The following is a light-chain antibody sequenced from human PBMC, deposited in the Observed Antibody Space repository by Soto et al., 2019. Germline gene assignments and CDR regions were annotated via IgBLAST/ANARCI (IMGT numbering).Light chain of an antibody. CDR1: QTISSNN. CDR3: QQYGSWT. Sequence: EIVLTQSPGTLSVSPGERATLSCRASQTISSNNLAWYQQKPGQAPSLLIYGTSSTATGIPDRFSGSGSGTDFTLTISGLEPEDSAIYYCQQYGSWTFGQGTNVEI. V-gene: IGKV3-20*01. CDR2: GTS. J-gene: IGKJ1*01.